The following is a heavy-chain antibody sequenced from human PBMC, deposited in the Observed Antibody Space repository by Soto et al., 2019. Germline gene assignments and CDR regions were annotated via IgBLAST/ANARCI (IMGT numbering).Heavy chain of an antibody. J-gene: IGHJ5*02. Sequence: EVQLVESGGGLVKPGESLRLSCTFTFSSYSLNWVRQAPGKGLEWVTSISSGSAYIKYADSVKGRVTISRDNGNKVLYLQTRSLRADDSAVYYCTRDESGSYDNWFNTWGQGTLVTVSS. CDR2: ISSGSAYI. V-gene: IGHV3-21*01. CDR1: TFSSYS. CDR3: TRDESGSYDNWFNT. D-gene: IGHD1-26*01.